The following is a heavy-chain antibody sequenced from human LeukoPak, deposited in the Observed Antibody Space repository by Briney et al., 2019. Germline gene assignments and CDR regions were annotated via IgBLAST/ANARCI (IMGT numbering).Heavy chain of an antibody. D-gene: IGHD3-22*01. V-gene: IGHV1-2*02. Sequence: ASVKVSCKASGYSFTGYFIHWVRQAPGQGLEWMGCIDPNSGDTKYAQKFQGRASMPRDTSTRTAYMELSRLRSDDTAVYFCARSGSTGYSLDYWGQGTLVTVSS. J-gene: IGHJ4*02. CDR3: ARSGSTGYSLDY. CDR2: IDPNSGDT. CDR1: GYSFTGYF.